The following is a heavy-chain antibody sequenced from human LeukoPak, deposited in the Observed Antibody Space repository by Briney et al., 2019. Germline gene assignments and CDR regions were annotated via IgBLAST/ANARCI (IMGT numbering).Heavy chain of an antibody. Sequence: PGGSLRLSRAASGFTFTAYSMHWVRQAPGKGLEWVAVITPDGGGSYYAESAKGRFTISRDNSGNTVYLQMNSLRADDTAVYYCARDNSWNYDYWGQGTLVTVSS. CDR2: ITPDGGGS. J-gene: IGHJ4*02. D-gene: IGHD1-7*01. CDR3: ARDNSWNYDY. V-gene: IGHV3-30-3*01. CDR1: GFTFTAYS.